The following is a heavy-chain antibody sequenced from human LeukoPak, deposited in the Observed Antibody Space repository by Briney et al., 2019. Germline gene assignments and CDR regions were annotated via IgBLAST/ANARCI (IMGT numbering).Heavy chain of an antibody. V-gene: IGHV1-8*01. CDR2: MNPNSGNT. Sequence: ASVKVSCKASGYTFTSYDINWVRQATGQGLEWMGWMNPNSGNTGYAQKFQGRVTMTEDTSTDTAYMELSSLRSEDTAVYYCATRSSSWLNFDYWGQGTLVTVSS. CDR3: ATRSSSWLNFDY. J-gene: IGHJ4*02. D-gene: IGHD6-13*01. CDR1: GYTFTSYD.